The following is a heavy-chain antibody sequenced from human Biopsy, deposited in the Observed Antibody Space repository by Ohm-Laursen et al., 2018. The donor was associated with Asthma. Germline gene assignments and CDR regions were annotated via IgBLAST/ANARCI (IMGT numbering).Heavy chain of an antibody. J-gene: IGHJ5*02. CDR1: GGSIRSHD. Sequence: GTLSLTCTVSGGSIRSHDWTWIRLPPGKGLEYIGDGSHTESTNYNSSLKSRVTMSLDTSKNQFSLRLTSVTPADTAVYYCARLADCSGGACYSYGWFDPWGQGTRVTVSS. CDR2: GSHTEST. D-gene: IGHD2-15*01. CDR3: ARLADCSGGACYSYGWFDP. V-gene: IGHV4-59*11.